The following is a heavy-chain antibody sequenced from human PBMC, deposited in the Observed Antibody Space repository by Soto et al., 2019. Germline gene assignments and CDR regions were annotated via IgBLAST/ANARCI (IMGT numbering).Heavy chain of an antibody. CDR2: TKQDGSAD. CDR3: ARELGDYAPNPCDY. Sequence: EVQLVESGGGLVQPGGSLRLSCAASGFTFSRYWMSWVRQAPGKGLEWVANTKQDGSADYYVDSVKGRFTISRDNAKNSLYLQMNNLRAEDTAMYYCARELGDYAPNPCDYWGQGTLVTVSS. V-gene: IGHV3-7*01. D-gene: IGHD4-17*01. J-gene: IGHJ4*02. CDR1: GFTFSRYW.